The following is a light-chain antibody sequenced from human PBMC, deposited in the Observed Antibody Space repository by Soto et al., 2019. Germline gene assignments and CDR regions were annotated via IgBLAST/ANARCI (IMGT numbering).Light chain of an antibody. Sequence: QSALTQPASVSGSPGHSIAISCTGTSSDIGSYHYVSWYQHHPGKAPKLIIYEVSNRPSGVSDRFSGSKSGNTASLTISGLQAEDEADYYCSSYASSSTLVFGGGTKLTVL. CDR3: SSYASSSTLV. CDR1: SSDIGSYHY. V-gene: IGLV2-14*01. J-gene: IGLJ2*01. CDR2: EVS.